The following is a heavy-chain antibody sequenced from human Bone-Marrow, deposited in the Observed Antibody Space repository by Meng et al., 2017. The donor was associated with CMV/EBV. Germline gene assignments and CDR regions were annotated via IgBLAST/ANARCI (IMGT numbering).Heavy chain of an antibody. Sequence: GESLKISCAASGFTFSSYSMNWVRQAPGKGLEWVTFMRYDGSNKYYADAVKGRFTISRDNSKDTLYLQLNSLRAEDTAVYYCSTFDYYGSGSYFPADYWGQGTLVTVSS. J-gene: IGHJ4*02. CDR3: STFDYYGSGSYFPADY. CDR2: MRYDGSNK. CDR1: GFTFSSYS. V-gene: IGHV3-30*02. D-gene: IGHD3-10*01.